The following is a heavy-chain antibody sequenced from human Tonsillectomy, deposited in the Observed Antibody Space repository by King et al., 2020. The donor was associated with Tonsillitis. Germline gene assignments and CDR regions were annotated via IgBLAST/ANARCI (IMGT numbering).Heavy chain of an antibody. V-gene: IGHV4-39*01. CDR1: GGSISSSSYF. J-gene: IGHJ3*02. CDR2: IYFSGST. CDR3: GTYDAFDI. Sequence: QLQESGPGLVKPSETLALTCTVSGGSISSSSYFLGWIRQPPGKGLEWIGDIYFSGSTYYNPSLKSRVTISVDTSKNQFSLKLSSVTAADTAVYYCGTYDAFDIWGQGTMVTVSS.